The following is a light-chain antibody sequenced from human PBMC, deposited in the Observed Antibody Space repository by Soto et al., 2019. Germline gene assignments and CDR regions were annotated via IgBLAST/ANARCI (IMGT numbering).Light chain of an antibody. V-gene: IGLV1-36*01. CDR2: YDH. Sequence: QSVLTQPPSVSEAPRQRVTISCSGSSSNIGNNVVNWYQQFPGKAPKLLIYYDHLLPSGVSDRFSGSKSGSSATLAINGLQYEDEAYYYCAAWDDSLNGVVIGGGTKLTVL. CDR1: SSNIGNNV. J-gene: IGLJ2*01. CDR3: AAWDDSLNGVV.